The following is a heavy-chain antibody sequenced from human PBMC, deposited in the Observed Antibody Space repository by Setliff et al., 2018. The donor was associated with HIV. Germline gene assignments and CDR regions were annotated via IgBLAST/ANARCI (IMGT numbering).Heavy chain of an antibody. CDR3: ARLKPPYCSSRSCYWGAFDI. V-gene: IGHV4-31*03. Sequence: SETLSLTCTASGGSIRTGDYYWNWIRQRPGKGLEWIGYISSSGNTYSNPSLKNRLIISMDTSKNQFSLKLTAVTAADTAVYYCARLKPPYCSSRSCYWGAFDIWGQGAMVTVSS. CDR1: GGSIRTGDYY. CDR2: ISSSGNT. J-gene: IGHJ3*02. D-gene: IGHD2-2*01.